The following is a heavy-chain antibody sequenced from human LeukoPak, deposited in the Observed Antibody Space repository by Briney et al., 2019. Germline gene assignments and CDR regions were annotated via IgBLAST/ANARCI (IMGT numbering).Heavy chain of an antibody. J-gene: IGHJ4*02. Sequence: GESLKISCKGSGYTFTNYWIGWVRQMPGKGLEWMGIIYPGDSDTRYSPSFQGQVTISADKSISTAYMELSSLRSDDTAIYYCARDMDTGPDLFDYWGQGTLVTVSS. V-gene: IGHV5-51*01. CDR2: IYPGDSDT. CDR1: GYTFTNYW. CDR3: ARDMDTGPDLFDY. D-gene: IGHD5-18*01.